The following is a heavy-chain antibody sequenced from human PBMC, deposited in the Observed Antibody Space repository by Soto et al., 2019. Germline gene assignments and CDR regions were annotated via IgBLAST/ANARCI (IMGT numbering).Heavy chain of an antibody. CDR1: GTSISSTYW. D-gene: IGHD1-20*01. CDR3: ARYKSNYYYGMDV. Sequence: SETLSLTCFVSGTSISSTYWWTWVRQSPGKGLEWIGEIHHTGGTNYNPALKTRLTISVDTSNNQFSLKLSSVTAADSAIYYCARYKSNYYYGMDVWGQGTTVTVSS. J-gene: IGHJ6*01. CDR2: IHHTGGT. V-gene: IGHV4-4*02.